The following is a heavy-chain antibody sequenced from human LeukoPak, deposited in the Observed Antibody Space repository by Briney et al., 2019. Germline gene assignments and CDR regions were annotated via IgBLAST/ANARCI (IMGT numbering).Heavy chain of an antibody. V-gene: IGHV4-30-2*01. Sequence: SETLSLTCAVSGGSISSGGYSWSWIRRPPGKGLEWIGYIYHSGSTYYNPSLKSRVTISVDRSKNQFSLKLSSVTAADTAVYYCARVGSSSWYYFDYWGQGTLVTVSS. D-gene: IGHD6-13*01. CDR1: GGSISSGGYS. CDR2: IYHSGST. CDR3: ARVGSSSWYYFDY. J-gene: IGHJ4*02.